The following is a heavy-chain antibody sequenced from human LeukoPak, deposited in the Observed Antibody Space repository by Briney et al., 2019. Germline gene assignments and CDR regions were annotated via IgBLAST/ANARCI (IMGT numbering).Heavy chain of an antibody. V-gene: IGHV1-18*01. CDR1: GYTFTSYI. CDR2: ISAYSGNT. J-gene: IGHJ4*02. CDR3: ARGGYSGYDFDY. D-gene: IGHD5-12*01. Sequence: ASVKVSCKASGYTFTSYIINWVRQAPGQGLEWMGWISAYSGNTKYGQKVQGRVTMTTDTSTSTAYMELRSLRSDDTAVYYCARGGYSGYDFDYWGQGTLVTVSS.